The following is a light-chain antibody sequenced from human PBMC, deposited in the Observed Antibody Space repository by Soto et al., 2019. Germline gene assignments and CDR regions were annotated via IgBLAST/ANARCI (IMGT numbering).Light chain of an antibody. CDR2: ATS. CDR3: QQSYSTPRT. V-gene: IGKV1-39*01. CDR1: QRITNY. J-gene: IGKJ1*01. Sequence: DIQMTLSPSTLSGSVSERVTITCRASQRITNYLNWYQQKPGKAPKLLIYATSSLQSGVPSRFSGSGSGTDFSLTISSLQPEDFATYYCQQSYSTPRTFGQGAKVDI.